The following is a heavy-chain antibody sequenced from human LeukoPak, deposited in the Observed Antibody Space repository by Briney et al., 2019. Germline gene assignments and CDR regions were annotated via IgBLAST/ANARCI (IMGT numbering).Heavy chain of an antibody. CDR2: IYYSGST. Sequence: PSQTLSLTCTVSGGSISSGGYYWSWIRQHPVKGLEWIGYIYYSGSTYYNPSLKSRVTISVDTSKNQFSLKLSSVTAADTAVYYCARGHNFDWFDPWGQGTLVTVSS. CDR3: ARGHNFDWFDP. CDR1: GGSISSGGYY. V-gene: IGHV4-31*03. D-gene: IGHD1-1*01. J-gene: IGHJ5*02.